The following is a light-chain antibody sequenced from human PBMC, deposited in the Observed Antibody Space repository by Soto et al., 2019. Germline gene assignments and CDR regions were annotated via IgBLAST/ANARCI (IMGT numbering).Light chain of an antibody. V-gene: IGKV1-5*03. CDR2: KAY. Sequence: DIQMTQSPSTLSASVGDRVTITCRASQSINNWLAWYQQKPGKAPKLLIYKAYNLDIGVPSRFSGSGSGTEFTLTISSLQPDDFATYYCQQYDTYWTFGQGTKVEIK. CDR1: QSINNW. CDR3: QQYDTYWT. J-gene: IGKJ1*01.